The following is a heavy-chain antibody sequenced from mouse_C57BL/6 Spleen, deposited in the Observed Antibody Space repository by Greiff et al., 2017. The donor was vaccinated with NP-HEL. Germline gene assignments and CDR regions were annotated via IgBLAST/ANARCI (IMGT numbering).Heavy chain of an antibody. D-gene: IGHD2-4*01. CDR1: GFTFSSYG. CDR3: ARPYDYDKGYYFDY. CDR2: ISSGGSYT. V-gene: IGHV5-6*01. Sequence: DVQLVESGGDLVKPGGSLKLSCAASGFTFSSYGMSWVRQTPDKRLEWVATISSGGSYTYYPDSVKGRFTISRDNAKNTLYLQMSSLKSEDTAMYYCARPYDYDKGYYFDYWGQGTTLTVSS. J-gene: IGHJ2*01.